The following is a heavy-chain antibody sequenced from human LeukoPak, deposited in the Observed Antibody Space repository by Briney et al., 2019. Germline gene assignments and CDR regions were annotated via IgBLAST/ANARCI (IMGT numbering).Heavy chain of an antibody. D-gene: IGHD3-22*01. J-gene: IGHJ3*02. CDR2: IRYDGSNK. CDR1: GFTFSSYG. Sequence: GGSLRLSCAASGFTFSSYGMHWVRQAPGKGLEWVAFIRYDGSNKYYADSVKGRFTISRDNSKNTLYLQMNCLRAEDTAVYYCARDSSGTAGTAFDIWGLGTMVTVSS. V-gene: IGHV3-30*02. CDR3: ARDSSGTAGTAFDI.